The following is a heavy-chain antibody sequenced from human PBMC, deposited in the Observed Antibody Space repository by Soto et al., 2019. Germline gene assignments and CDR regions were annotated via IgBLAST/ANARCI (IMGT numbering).Heavy chain of an antibody. CDR2: INHSGST. J-gene: IGHJ5*02. CDR1: GGSFSGYY. Sequence: PSETLSLTCAVYGGSFSGYYWSWIRQPPGKGLEWIGEINHSGSTNYNPSLKSRVTISVDTSKNQFSLKLSSVTAADTAVYYCARGLGIAAAGTRGWFDPWGQGTLVTVSS. CDR3: ARGLGIAAAGTRGWFDP. D-gene: IGHD6-13*01. V-gene: IGHV4-34*01.